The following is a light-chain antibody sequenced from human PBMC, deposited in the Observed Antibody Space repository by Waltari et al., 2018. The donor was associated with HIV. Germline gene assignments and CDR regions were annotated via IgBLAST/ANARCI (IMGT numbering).Light chain of an antibody. CDR3: QVWDSSTVI. J-gene: IGLJ1*01. Sequence: SYQLTQPPSLSVAPGQMATITCGGDYIGTKNVRWYQQEPGQAPLLVIFKNINRPSGIPERFSGSNSGNTAILTISAAQVADEADYYCQVWDSSTVIFGSGTTVTV. CDR1: YIGTKN. V-gene: IGLV3-9*01. CDR2: KNI.